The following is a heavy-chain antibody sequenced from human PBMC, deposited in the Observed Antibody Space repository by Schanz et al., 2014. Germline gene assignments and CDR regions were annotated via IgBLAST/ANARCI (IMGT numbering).Heavy chain of an antibody. Sequence: EVQLVESGGDLVPPGGSLRLSCAASGFNFSDYAMCWVRQAPGKGLEWVSAISGGGGTTYYTDSVKGRFTISRDNSKSTLYLQMNSLRAEDTAVYYCAKDGPGGSGSYSADGGMDVWGQGTTVTVSS. CDR1: GFNFSDYA. CDR2: ISGGGGTT. CDR3: AKDGPGGSGSYSADGGMDV. V-gene: IGHV3-23*04. D-gene: IGHD3-10*01. J-gene: IGHJ6*02.